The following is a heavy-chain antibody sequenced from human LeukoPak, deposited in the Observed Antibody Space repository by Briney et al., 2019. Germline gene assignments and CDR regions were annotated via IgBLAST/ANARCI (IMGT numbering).Heavy chain of an antibody. CDR1: GYTFTSYY. D-gene: IGHD3-10*01. J-gene: IGHJ6*02. Sequence: ASVKVSCKASGYTFTSYYMHWVRQAPGQGLEWMGIINPSGGSTSYAQKFQGRVTMTRNTSISTAYMELSSLRSEDTAVYYCARGRRITMVRGVNYYYYYGMDVWGQGTTVTVSS. V-gene: IGHV1-46*01. CDR2: INPSGGST. CDR3: ARGRRITMVRGVNYYYYYGMDV.